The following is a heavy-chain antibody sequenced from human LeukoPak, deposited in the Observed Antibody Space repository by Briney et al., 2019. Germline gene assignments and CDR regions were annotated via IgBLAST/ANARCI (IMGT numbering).Heavy chain of an antibody. D-gene: IGHD6-13*01. V-gene: IGHV4-59*01. J-gene: IGHJ4*02. CDR3: ARLYSSSLGRVFDY. CDR2: TYYSGST. Sequence: SETLSLTCTVSGGSISNYYWSWIRQPPGKGLEWIGYTYYSGSTNYNPSLKSRVTISVDTSKNQFSLKLSSVTAADTAIYYCARLYSSSLGRVFDYWGQGTLVTVSS. CDR1: GGSISNYY.